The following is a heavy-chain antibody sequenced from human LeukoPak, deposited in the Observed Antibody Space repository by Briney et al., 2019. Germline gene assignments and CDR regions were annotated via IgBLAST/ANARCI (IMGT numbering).Heavy chain of an antibody. CDR1: GGTFSSYA. J-gene: IGHJ3*02. CDR2: IIPIFGTA. CDR3: ARSLEHSSGYYESGLGAFDI. D-gene: IGHD3-22*01. Sequence: ASVTVSCTASGGTFSSYAISWVRQAPGQGLEWMGGIIPIFGTANYAQKLQGRVTMTTDTSTSTAYMELRSLRSDDTAVYYCARSLEHSSGYYESGLGAFDIWGQGTMVTVSS. V-gene: IGHV1-69*05.